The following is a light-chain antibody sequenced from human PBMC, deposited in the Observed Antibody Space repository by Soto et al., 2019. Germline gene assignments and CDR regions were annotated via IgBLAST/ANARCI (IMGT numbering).Light chain of an antibody. CDR3: QQYGNSPPFT. CDR2: GAS. Sequence: EIVLTQSPGTLSLSPGERATLSCRASQSVSSSYLAWYQQKPGQAPRLLIYGASSRATDIPDRFSGSGSGTDFTLTISRLEPEDFAVYYCQQYGNSPPFTFGPGTKEDIK. CDR1: QSVSSSY. V-gene: IGKV3-20*01. J-gene: IGKJ3*01.